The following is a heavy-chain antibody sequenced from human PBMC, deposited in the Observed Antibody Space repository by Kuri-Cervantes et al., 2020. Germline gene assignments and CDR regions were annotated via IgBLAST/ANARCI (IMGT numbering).Heavy chain of an antibody. CDR2: INPNSGGT. V-gene: IGHV1-2*02. CDR3: AREVRVGGKYFDY. Sequence: ASVKVSCKASGYTFTSYYMHWVRQAPGQGLEWMGWINPNSGGTNYAQKFQGRVTMTRDTSINTAYMELSSLRSDDTAVYYCAREVRVGGKYFDYWGQGALVTVSS. D-gene: IGHD3-16*01. J-gene: IGHJ4*02. CDR1: GYTFTSYY.